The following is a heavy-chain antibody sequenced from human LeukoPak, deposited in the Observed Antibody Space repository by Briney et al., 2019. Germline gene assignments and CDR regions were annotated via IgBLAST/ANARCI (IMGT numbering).Heavy chain of an antibody. CDR1: GGSISSYY. CDR2: IYFSGST. D-gene: IGHD3-3*01. CDR3: ARVGAYDFWSGEGAFDI. J-gene: IGHJ3*02. V-gene: IGHV4-59*01. Sequence: SETLSLTCPVSGGSISSYYWSWIRPPPGKGLEYIGYIYFSGSTNYRPSLKSRVTISVDTSKNQFSLKLSSVTAADTAVYYCARVGAYDFWSGEGAFDIWGQGTMVTVSS.